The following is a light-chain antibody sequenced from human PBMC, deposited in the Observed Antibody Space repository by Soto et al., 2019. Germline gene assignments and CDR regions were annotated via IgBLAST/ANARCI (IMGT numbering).Light chain of an antibody. J-gene: IGKJ1*01. CDR1: QSVSIN. V-gene: IGKV3-15*01. Sequence: EILMTQSPATLSVSPGERATLSCRASQSVSINLAWYQQKPGQAPRLLIYGASTRATAIPARFSGSGSGTEFTLTISSLQSEDFAVYYCQHYNNWPRTFGQGTKVEIK. CDR3: QHYNNWPRT. CDR2: GAS.